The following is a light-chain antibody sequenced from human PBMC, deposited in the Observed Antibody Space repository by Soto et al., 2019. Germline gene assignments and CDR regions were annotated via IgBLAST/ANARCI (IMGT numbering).Light chain of an antibody. Sequence: QSVLTQPASLSGSPVQTITISCTGSSSDIGGYNAVSWYQHHPGKAPKLIIYEVTHRPSGVSDRFSASKSGNTASLTISGLQAEDEADYYCNSFRVSHLYVFGTGTKVTVL. CDR1: SSDIGGYNA. J-gene: IGLJ1*01. CDR2: EVT. CDR3: NSFRVSHLYV. V-gene: IGLV2-14*01.